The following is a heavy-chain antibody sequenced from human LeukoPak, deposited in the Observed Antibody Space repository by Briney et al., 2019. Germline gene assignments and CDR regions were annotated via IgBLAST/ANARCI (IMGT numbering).Heavy chain of an antibody. D-gene: IGHD3-16*01. V-gene: IGHV3-21*01. J-gene: IGHJ5*02. CDR1: GFTFSSYS. Sequence: GGSLRLSCAASGFTFSSYSMNWVRQAPGKGLEWVSSISSSSSYIYYADSVKGRFTISRDNAKNSLYLQMNSLRAEDTAVYYCARDRGLTFGGATDPWGQGTLVTVSS. CDR3: ARDRGLTFGGATDP. CDR2: ISSSSSYI.